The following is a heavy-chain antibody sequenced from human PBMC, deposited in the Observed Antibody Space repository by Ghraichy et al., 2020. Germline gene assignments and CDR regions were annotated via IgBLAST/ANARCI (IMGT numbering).Heavy chain of an antibody. J-gene: IGHJ3*02. CDR1: GYTFTSYG. CDR3: ARDPGFLNYAPPGDI. D-gene: IGHD2-2*01. CDR2: ISAYNGNT. Sequence: ASVKVSCKASGYTFTSYGISWVRQAPGQGLEWMGWISAYNGNTNYAQKLQGRVTMTTDTSTSTAYMELRSLRSDDTAVYYCARDPGFLNYAPPGDIWGQGTMVTVSS. V-gene: IGHV1-18*04.